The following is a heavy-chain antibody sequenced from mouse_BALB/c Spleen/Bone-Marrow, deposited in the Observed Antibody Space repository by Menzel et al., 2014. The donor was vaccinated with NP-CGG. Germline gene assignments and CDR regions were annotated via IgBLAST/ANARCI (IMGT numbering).Heavy chain of an antibody. CDR2: FHPYNDDT. D-gene: IGHD2-10*02. Sequence: VQVVESGAELVKPGASVKMSCKAFGYTFTTYPIEWMKQNHGKSLEWIGNFHPYNDDTKYNEKFKGKAKLTAEKSSSTVYLELSRLTSDDSAVYYCARGYGNWYFDVWGAGTTVTVSS. J-gene: IGHJ1*01. V-gene: IGHV1-47*01. CDR3: ARGYGNWYFDV. CDR1: GYTFTTYP.